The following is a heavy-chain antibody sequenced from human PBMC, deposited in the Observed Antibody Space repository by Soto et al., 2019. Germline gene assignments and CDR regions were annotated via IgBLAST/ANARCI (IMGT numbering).Heavy chain of an antibody. CDR1: GGTFSSYA. D-gene: IGHD2-2*02. Sequence: SVNVSCKASGGTFSSYAISWVRQAPGQGLEWMGGIIPIFGTANYAQKFQGRVTITADESTSTAYMELSSLRSEDTAAYYCARPIVVVPAAIKDYYYGMDVWGQGTTGTVSS. V-gene: IGHV1-69*13. CDR3: ARPIVVVPAAIKDYYYGMDV. CDR2: IIPIFGTA. J-gene: IGHJ6*02.